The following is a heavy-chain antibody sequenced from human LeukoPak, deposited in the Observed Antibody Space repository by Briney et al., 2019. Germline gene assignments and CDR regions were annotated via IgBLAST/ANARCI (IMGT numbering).Heavy chain of an antibody. CDR1: GLTFSSYA. Sequence: GGSLRLSCAPSGLTFSSYAMHWVRQAPGKGLGWVAVISYDGSNKYYADSVKGRFTISRDNSTNTLYLQMNSLRAEDTAVYSCARSRGSGWYCAFDIWGQGTMVTVSS. J-gene: IGHJ3*02. V-gene: IGHV3-30*04. CDR2: ISYDGSNK. D-gene: IGHD6-19*01. CDR3: ARSRGSGWYCAFDI.